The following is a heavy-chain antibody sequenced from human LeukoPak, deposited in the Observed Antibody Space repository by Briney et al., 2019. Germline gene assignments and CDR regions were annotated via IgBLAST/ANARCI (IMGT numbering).Heavy chain of an antibody. Sequence: SETLSLTCAVYGGSFSGYYWSWIRQPPGKGLEWIGEINHSGSTNYNPSLKSRVTISVDTSKNQFSLKLSSVTAADTAVYYCARVVFGDGGIPFDHWGQGTLVTVSS. V-gene: IGHV4-34*01. CDR1: GGSFSGYY. D-gene: IGHD4-23*01. CDR2: INHSGST. J-gene: IGHJ4*02. CDR3: ARVVFGDGGIPFDH.